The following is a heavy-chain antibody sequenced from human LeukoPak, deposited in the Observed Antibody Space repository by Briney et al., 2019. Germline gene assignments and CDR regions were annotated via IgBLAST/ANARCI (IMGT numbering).Heavy chain of an antibody. CDR1: GFTFRNYV. Sequence: GGSLRLSCTASGFTFRNYVMSWVRQAPGKGLEWVSSIRSSGDDTSSADSVKGRFTIFRDNSKSTLYLQMNSLRAEDTAIYYCAKLPPPPGSGWYGGDDYWGQGTLVTVSP. J-gene: IGHJ4*02. D-gene: IGHD6-19*01. V-gene: IGHV3-23*01. CDR2: IRSSGDDT. CDR3: AKLPPPPGSGWYGGDDY.